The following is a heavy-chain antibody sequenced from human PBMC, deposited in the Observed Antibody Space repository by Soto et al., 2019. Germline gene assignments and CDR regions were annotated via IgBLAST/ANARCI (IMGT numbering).Heavy chain of an antibody. CDR1: GGSIGSYY. J-gene: IGHJ6*02. V-gene: IGHV4-59*01. CDR2: IYYSGST. Sequence: SETLSLTCTVSGGSIGSYYWSWIRRPPGKGLEWIGFIYYSGSTNYNPSLKSRVTISVDTSKNQFSLKLSSVTAADTAVYYCARDRVVGYDILTGYYKGAYYYYGMDVWGPGTTVTVSS. CDR3: ARDRVVGYDILTGYYKGAYYYYGMDV. D-gene: IGHD3-9*01.